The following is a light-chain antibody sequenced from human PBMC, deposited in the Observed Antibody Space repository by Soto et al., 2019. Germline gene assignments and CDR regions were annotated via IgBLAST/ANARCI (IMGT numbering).Light chain of an antibody. CDR1: QSISSW. CDR3: QHYDTSPLT. V-gene: IGKV1-5*03. Sequence: DIQMTQSPSTLSASVGDRVTITCRATQSISSWLPWYQQKPGKAPKFLIHKASSLESRVPSRFIGSGSGTEFTLTISSLEPDDFATYYCQHYDTSPLTFGGGTKVEIK. CDR2: KAS. J-gene: IGKJ4*01.